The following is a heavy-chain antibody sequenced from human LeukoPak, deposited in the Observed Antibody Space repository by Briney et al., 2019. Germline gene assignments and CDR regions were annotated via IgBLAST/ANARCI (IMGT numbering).Heavy chain of an antibody. CDR1: GFTFTSSA. Sequence: SVKVSCKASGFTFTSSAVQWVRQARGQRLEWIGWIVVSSGNTNYAQKFQERVTITRDMSTSTAYMELSSLRSEDTAVYYCAAATMVRGVADYWGQGTLVTVSS. CDR3: AAATMVRGVADY. V-gene: IGHV1-58*01. CDR2: IVVSSGNT. J-gene: IGHJ4*02. D-gene: IGHD3-10*01.